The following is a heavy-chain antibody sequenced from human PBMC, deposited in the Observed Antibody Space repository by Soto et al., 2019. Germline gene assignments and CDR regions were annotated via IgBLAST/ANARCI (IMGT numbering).Heavy chain of an antibody. CDR2: INHSGST. CDR1: GGSFSGYY. D-gene: IGHD5-18*01. J-gene: IGHJ4*02. CDR3: ARGSSCYGYVY. V-gene: IGHV4-34*01. Sequence: PSQTLSLTCAVYGGSFSGYYWSWIRQPPGKGLEWIGEINHSGSTNYNPSLKSRVTISVDTSKNQFSLKLSSVTAADTAVYYCARGSSCYGYVYWGQGALVTVSS.